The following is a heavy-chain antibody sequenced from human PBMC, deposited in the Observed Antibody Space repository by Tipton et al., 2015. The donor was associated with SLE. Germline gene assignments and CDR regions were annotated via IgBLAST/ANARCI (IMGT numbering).Heavy chain of an antibody. CDR2: IYYSGST. J-gene: IGHJ4*02. D-gene: IGHD3-10*01. V-gene: IGHV4-39*07. Sequence: TLSLTCTVSGGSISSSSYYWGWIRQPPGKGLEWIGSIYYSGSTNYNPSLKSRVTISVDTSKNQFSLKLSSVTAADTAVYYCARDGEWFGEFYFDYWGQGTLVTVSS. CDR1: GGSISSSSYY. CDR3: ARDGEWFGEFYFDY.